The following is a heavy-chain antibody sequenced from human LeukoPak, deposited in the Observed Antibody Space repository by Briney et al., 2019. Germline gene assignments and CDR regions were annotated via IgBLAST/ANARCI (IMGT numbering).Heavy chain of an antibody. D-gene: IGHD5-24*01. CDR1: GYTFTSYG. CDR3: ALSRDGYNSAFDI. CDR2: MNPNSGNT. V-gene: IGHV1-8*03. J-gene: IGHJ3*02. Sequence: ASVKVSCKASGYTFTSYGISWVRQAPGQGLEWMGWMNPNSGNTGYAQKFQGRVTITRNTSISTAYMELSSLRSEDTAMYYCALSRDGYNSAFDIWGQGTMVIVSS.